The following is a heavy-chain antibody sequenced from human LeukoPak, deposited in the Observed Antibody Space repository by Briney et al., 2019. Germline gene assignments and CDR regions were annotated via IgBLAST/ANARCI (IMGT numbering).Heavy chain of an antibody. V-gene: IGHV3-74*01. CDR1: GFTFSSYW. Sequence: GGSLRLSCAASGFTFSSYWMHWVRQAPGKGLVWVSRINSDGSSTSYADSVKGRFTISRDNAKNTLYLQMSSLRAEDTAVYYCARSGSSGWYDYWGQGTLVTVSS. D-gene: IGHD6-19*01. CDR2: INSDGSST. CDR3: ARSGSSGWYDY. J-gene: IGHJ4*02.